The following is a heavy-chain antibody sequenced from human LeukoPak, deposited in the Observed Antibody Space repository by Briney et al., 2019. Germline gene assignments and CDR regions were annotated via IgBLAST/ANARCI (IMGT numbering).Heavy chain of an antibody. CDR2: IYNSGST. Sequence: PSQTLSLTCTVSGGSISSGDYYWSWIREPPGKGLEWIGYIYNSGSTYYNPSLKSRVTISVDTSKNQFSLKLSSVAAADTAVYYCARLTYTTTIDYWGQGTLVTVSS. D-gene: IGHD1-1*01. J-gene: IGHJ4*02. CDR3: ARLTYTTTIDY. CDR1: GGSISSGDYY. V-gene: IGHV4-30-4*01.